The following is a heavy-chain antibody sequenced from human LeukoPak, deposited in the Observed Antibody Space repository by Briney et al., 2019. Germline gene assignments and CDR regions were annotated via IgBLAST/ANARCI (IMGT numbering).Heavy chain of an antibody. J-gene: IGHJ2*01. CDR1: GVTFTSLR. Sequence: PGGSLRLSCAASGVTFTSLRMTWFRQAPGKGLEWVADLNQDGSEEHYVASVKGRFTISRDSTSLYLQMNSLRAEDTAVYYCAGGQGWHFHLWGRGTLITVSS. V-gene: IGHV3-7*01. CDR2: LNQDGSEE. D-gene: IGHD2-15*01. CDR3: AGGQGWHFHL.